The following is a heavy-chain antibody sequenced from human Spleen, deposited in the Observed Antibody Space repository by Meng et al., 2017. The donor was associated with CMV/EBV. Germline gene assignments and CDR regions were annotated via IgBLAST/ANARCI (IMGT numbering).Heavy chain of an antibody. CDR3: AKEAPYNWNTFDI. V-gene: IGHV3-23*01. CDR2: ISGSGGST. CDR1: GFTFSSYA. Sequence: GESLKISCAASGFTFSSYAMSWVRQAPGKGLEWVSAISGSGGSTYYADSVKGRFTISRDNSKNTLYVQMNSLRAEDTAVYYCAKEAPYNWNTFDIWGQGTMVTVSS. D-gene: IGHD1/OR15-1a*01. J-gene: IGHJ3*02.